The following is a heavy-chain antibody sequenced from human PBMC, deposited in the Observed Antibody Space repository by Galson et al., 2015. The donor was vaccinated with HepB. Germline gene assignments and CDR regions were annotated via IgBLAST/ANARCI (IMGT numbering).Heavy chain of an antibody. CDR3: AKEAVGYSSGWYPFDY. CDR1: GFTFSSYA. Sequence: SLRLSCAASGFTFSSYAMSWVRQAPGKGLEWVSAISGSGGSTYYADSVKGRFTISRDNSKNTLYLQMNSLRAEDTAVYYCAKEAVGYSSGWYPFDYWGQGTLVTVSS. J-gene: IGHJ4*02. D-gene: IGHD6-19*01. CDR2: ISGSGGST. V-gene: IGHV3-23*01.